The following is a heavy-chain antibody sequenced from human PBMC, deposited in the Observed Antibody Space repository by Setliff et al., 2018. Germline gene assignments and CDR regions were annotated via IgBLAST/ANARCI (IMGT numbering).Heavy chain of an antibody. V-gene: IGHV1-69*05. J-gene: IGHJ6*03. CDR2: IIPIFGTA. D-gene: IGHD5-18*01. Sequence: SVKVSCKASGGTFSSYAISWVRQAPGQGLEWMGGIIPIFGTANYAQKFQDRVTIITDESTSTAYMELSSLRTEDTAVYYCAREGVDTRSSTDYRYYMDVWGKGTTVTVSS. CDR3: AREGVDTRSSTDYRYYMDV. CDR1: GGTFSSYA.